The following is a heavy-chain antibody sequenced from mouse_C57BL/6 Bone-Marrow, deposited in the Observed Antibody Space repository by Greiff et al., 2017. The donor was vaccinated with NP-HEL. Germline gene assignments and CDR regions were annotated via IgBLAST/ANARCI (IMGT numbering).Heavy chain of an antibody. CDR2: IDPSDSYT. Sequence: QVQLQQSGAELVRPGTSVKLSCKASGYTFTSYWMHWVKQRPGQGLEWIGVIDPSDSYTNYNQKFKGKATLTVDTSSSTAYMQLSSLTSEDSAVYYCARWHYYGSTWFAYWGQGTLVTVSA. V-gene: IGHV1-59*01. CDR3: ARWHYYGSTWFAY. J-gene: IGHJ3*01. CDR1: GYTFTSYW. D-gene: IGHD1-1*01.